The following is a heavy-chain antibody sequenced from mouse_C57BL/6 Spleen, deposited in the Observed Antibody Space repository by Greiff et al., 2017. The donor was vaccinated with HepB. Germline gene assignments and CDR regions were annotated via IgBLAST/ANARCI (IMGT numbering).Heavy chain of an antibody. J-gene: IGHJ3*01. V-gene: IGHV14-4*01. D-gene: IGHD2-1*01. Sequence: EVQLQESGAELVRPGASVKLSCTASGFNIKDDYMHWVKQRPEQGLEWIGWIDPENGDTEYASKFQGKATITADTSSNTAYLQLSSLTSEDTAVYYCTRDIYYGNSFFAYWGQGTLVTVSA. CDR2: IDPENGDT. CDR3: TRDIYYGNSFFAY. CDR1: GFNIKDDY.